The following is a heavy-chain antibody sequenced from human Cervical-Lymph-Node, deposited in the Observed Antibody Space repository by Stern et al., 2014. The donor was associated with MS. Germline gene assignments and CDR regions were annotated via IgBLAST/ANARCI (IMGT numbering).Heavy chain of an antibody. CDR3: ARRGGQRLIHFDS. CDR1: GDFVTNTNY. CDR2: ISYTGGT. V-gene: IGHV4-4*02. J-gene: IGHJ4*02. Sequence: VQLEESGPGLVKPSETLSLTCVVSGDFVTNTNYWSWVRQSPGKGLEWIGEISYTGGTNYKPALKSRVLMSLDNSKNQSSLILASVTATDTAVYFCARRGGQRLIHFDSWGQGTLVTVSS. D-gene: IGHD6-25*01.